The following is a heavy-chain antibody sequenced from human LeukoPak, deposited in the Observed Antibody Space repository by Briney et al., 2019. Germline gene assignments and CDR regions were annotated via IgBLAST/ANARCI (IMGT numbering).Heavy chain of an antibody. J-gene: IGHJ4*02. V-gene: IGHV1-2*04. CDR1: GYTFTGYY. CDR2: INPNSGGT. Sequence: GASVKVSCKASGYTFTGYYMHWVRQATGQGLEWMGWINPNSGGTNYAQKFQGWVTMTRDTSISTAYMELRRLKSDDTAVYYCARDRAPSTSIYSGSYWPYYFDYWGQGTLVTVSS. D-gene: IGHD1-26*01. CDR3: ARDRAPSTSIYSGSYWPYYFDY.